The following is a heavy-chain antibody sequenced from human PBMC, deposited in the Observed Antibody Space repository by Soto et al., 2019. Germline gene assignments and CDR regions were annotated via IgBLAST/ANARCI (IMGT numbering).Heavy chain of an antibody. CDR1: GGTLSSYG. V-gene: IGHV1-69*13. CDR2: IIPIFGTT. D-gene: IGHD4-17*01. Sequence: SVKVSCKASGGTLSSYGISWVRQAPGQGLGWMGGIIPIFGTTNYAQKFQGGVTITADESASTAYMELSSLMSEDTAVYYCAGVTNTNYYYYAMDVWGQGTTVTVSS. J-gene: IGHJ6*02. CDR3: AGVTNTNYYYYAMDV.